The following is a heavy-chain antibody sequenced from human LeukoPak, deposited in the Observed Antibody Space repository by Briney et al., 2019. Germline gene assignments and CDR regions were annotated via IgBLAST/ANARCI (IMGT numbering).Heavy chain of an antibody. D-gene: IGHD4-23*01. Sequence: GGSLRLSCAAAGFTFSDHYMDWVRQAPGQGLQWVGRIRRKANGYTTEYAASVKGRFTISRDDSENSLYLQMNSLKTENTAVYYCVRFTVEPIPYYYDYWGQGTLVTVSS. J-gene: IGHJ4*02. CDR2: IRRKANGYTT. CDR3: VRFTVEPIPYYYDY. CDR1: GFTFSDHY. V-gene: IGHV3-72*01.